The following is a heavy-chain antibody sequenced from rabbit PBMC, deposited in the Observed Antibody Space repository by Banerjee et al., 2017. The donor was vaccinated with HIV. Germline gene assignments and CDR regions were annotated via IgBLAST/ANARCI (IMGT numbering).Heavy chain of an antibody. CDR1: GFSFSSGYD. D-gene: IGHD1-1*01. V-gene: IGHV1S45*01. CDR3: ARAPYTSGSGYSIGDL. CDR2: TYTGGGST. J-gene: IGHJ4*01. Sequence: QEQLEESGGDLVKPGASLTLTCTASGFSFSSGYDMCWVRQAPGKGLEWIGCTYTGGGSTDYASWAKGRFTISKTSSTTVTLQMTSLTAADTATYFCARAPYTSGSGYSIGDLWGPGTLVTVS.